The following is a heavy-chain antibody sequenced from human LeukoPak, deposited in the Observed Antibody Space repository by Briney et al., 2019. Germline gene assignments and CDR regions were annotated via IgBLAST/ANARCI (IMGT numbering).Heavy chain of an antibody. D-gene: IGHD3-22*01. V-gene: IGHV4-34*01. CDR3: ARSANYYDSSGYYYYYMDV. CDR1: GGSFSGYY. CDR2: INHSGST. J-gene: IGHJ6*03. Sequence: SEALSLTCAVYGGSFSGYYWSWIRQPPGKGLEWIGEINHSGSTNYNPSLKSRVTISVDTSKNQFSLKLSSVTAADTAVYYCARSANYYDSSGYYYYYMDVWGKGTTVTISS.